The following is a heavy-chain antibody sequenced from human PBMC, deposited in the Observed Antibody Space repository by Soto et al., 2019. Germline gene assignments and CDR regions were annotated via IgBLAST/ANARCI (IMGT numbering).Heavy chain of an antibody. V-gene: IGHV3-74*01. CDR2: INSDGSST. Sequence: PGGSLRLSCAASGFTFSSYWMHWVRQAPGKGLVWVSRINSDGSSTSYADSVKGRFTISRDNAKNTLYLQMNSLRAEDTTVYYCARDKQMDSSGYPIDYWGQGTLVTVSS. J-gene: IGHJ4*02. CDR1: GFTFSSYW. CDR3: ARDKQMDSSGYPIDY. D-gene: IGHD3-22*01.